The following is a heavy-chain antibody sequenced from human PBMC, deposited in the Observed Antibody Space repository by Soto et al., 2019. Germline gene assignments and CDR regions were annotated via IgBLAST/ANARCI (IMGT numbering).Heavy chain of an antibody. CDR3: ARGERGGYFQH. CDR1: GGSFSGYY. D-gene: IGHD1-1*01. Sequence: PSETLSLTCAVYGGSFSGYYWSWIRQPPGKGLEWIGEINHSGSTNYNPSLKSRVTISVDTSKNQFSLKLSSVTAADTAVYYCARGERGGYFQHWGQGTLVTVSS. V-gene: IGHV4-34*01. CDR2: INHSGST. J-gene: IGHJ1*01.